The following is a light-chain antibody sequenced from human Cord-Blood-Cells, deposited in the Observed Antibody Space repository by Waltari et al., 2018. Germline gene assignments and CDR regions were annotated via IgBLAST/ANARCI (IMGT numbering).Light chain of an antibody. V-gene: IGKV2-28*01. J-gene: IGKJ4*01. CDR2: LGS. Sequence: DIVMTQSTLALPVTPGEPASISCRSSQSLLHSNGYNYLDWYLQKPGQSPQLLIYLGSNRASGVPDRFSGSGSGTEFTLKISRVEAEDVGVYYCMQALQTPLTFGGGTKVEIK. CDR3: MQALQTPLT. CDR1: QSLLHSNGYNY.